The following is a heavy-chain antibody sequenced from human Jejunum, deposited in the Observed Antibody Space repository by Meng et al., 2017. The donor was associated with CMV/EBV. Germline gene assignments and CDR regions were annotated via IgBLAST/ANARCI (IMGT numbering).Heavy chain of an antibody. CDR3: ARGRYELIWGLFDP. Sequence: QGQLVQSGAEVKKPGASVKVSCKASGYTFTGYYIHLVRQAPGQGLEWMGWINPNTGGTKYAQKFQGWVTLTRDTSISTAYMELSRLRSDDTAVYYCARGRYELIWGLFDPWGQGTLVTVSS. CDR2: INPNTGGT. D-gene: IGHD1-1*01. J-gene: IGHJ5*02. V-gene: IGHV1-2*04. CDR1: GYTFTGYY.